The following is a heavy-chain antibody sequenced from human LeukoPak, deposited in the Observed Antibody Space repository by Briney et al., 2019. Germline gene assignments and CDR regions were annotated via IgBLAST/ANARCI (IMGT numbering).Heavy chain of an antibody. CDR1: GYTFTAYC. D-gene: IGHD3-10*01. V-gene: IGHV1-2*06. CDR3: ARGGTEAGSGDY. CDR2: INPNSGGT. J-gene: IGHJ4*02. Sequence: ASVKVSCKASGYTFTAYCIHWVRQAPGQGLEWMGRINPNSGGTDYAQKFQGRITMTRDTSISTAYMELSRLRSDDTAMYYCARGGTEAGSGDYWGQGTLVTVSS.